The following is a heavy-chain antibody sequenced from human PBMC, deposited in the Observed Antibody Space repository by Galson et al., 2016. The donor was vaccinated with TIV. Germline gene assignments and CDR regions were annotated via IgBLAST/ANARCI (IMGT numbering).Heavy chain of an antibody. CDR3: ARDRRHCGNECFLYYYYGMDV. V-gene: IGHV3-53*05. CDR2: ISSGGST. CDR1: SVNGNY. Sequence: SLRLSCAFSVNGNYMSWVRQAPGKGLEWVSIISSGGSTNYADSVKGRFTIGKDDSKNILYLQMNNLRVEDTAVYFCARDRRHCGNECFLYYYYGMDVWGQGTTVTVSS. D-gene: IGHD2-21*01. J-gene: IGHJ6*02.